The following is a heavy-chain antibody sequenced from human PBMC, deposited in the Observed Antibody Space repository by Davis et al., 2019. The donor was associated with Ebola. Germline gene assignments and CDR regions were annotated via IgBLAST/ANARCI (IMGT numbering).Heavy chain of an antibody. Sequence: SQTLSPTCAVYGGSFSGYYWSWNRQPPGKGMEWSGEIIHSGSTNYNPSPKSRFTISVDTSKNQFSLKLSSGTAADTAVYYCARGPRSWYNYGMDVWGQGTTVTVSS. CDR1: GGSFSGYY. J-gene: IGHJ6*02. CDR2: IIHSGST. CDR3: ARGPRSWYNYGMDV. D-gene: IGHD6-13*01. V-gene: IGHV4-34*01.